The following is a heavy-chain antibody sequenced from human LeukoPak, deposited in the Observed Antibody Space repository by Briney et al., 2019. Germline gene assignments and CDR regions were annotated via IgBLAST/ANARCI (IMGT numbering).Heavy chain of an antibody. V-gene: IGHV4-61*01. CDR2: GVYPEST. J-gene: IGHJ4*02. Sequence: SETLSLTCSVSGASVISGPHYWSWIRQPPGKGLDWIGYGVYPESTNYNPSLKSRVTISVDTSKRQFSLQLRSVTAADTAVYYCARGGDSKHLVNWGQGTLVTASS. CDR1: GASVISGPHY. CDR3: ARGGDSKHLVN. D-gene: IGHD3-3*02.